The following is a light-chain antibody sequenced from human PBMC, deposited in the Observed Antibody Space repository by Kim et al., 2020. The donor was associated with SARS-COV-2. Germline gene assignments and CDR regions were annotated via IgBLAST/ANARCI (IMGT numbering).Light chain of an antibody. J-gene: IGKJ5*01. V-gene: IGKV4-1*01. CDR2: CAS. CDR3: QQYYTAPVT. CDR1: QNILYSSNNKNY. Sequence: ATINCKSSQNILYSSNNKNYLAWYQQKPRQPPNLLIFCASTRESGVPDRFSGSGSGTDFTLTISSLQAEDVAVYYCQQYYTAPVTFGQGTRLEIK.